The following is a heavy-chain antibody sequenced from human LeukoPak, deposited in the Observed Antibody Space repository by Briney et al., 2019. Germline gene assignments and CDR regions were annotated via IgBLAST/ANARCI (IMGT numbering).Heavy chain of an antibody. Sequence: GRSLRLSCAASGFTFGSYAMHWVRQAPGKGLEWLAVISYDGSNKYYADSVKGRFTISRDNSKNTLYLQMNSLRAEDTAVYYCARGDWRPVDTMIVVPGGFDPWGQGTLVTVSS. V-gene: IGHV3-30-3*01. D-gene: IGHD3-22*01. CDR3: ARGDWRPVDTMIVVPGGFDP. CDR2: ISYDGSNK. J-gene: IGHJ5*02. CDR1: GFTFGSYA.